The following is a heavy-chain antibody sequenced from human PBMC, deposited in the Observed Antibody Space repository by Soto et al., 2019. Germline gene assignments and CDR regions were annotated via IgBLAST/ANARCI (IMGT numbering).Heavy chain of an antibody. CDR2: INPNSGGT. CDR3: ARVFPHYYDSSGYYQPDDAFDI. CDR1: GYTFTGYY. D-gene: IGHD3-22*01. J-gene: IGHJ3*02. Sequence: ASVKVSCKASGYTFTGYYMHWVRQAPGQGLEWMGWINPNSGGTNYAQKFQGRVTMTRDTSISTAYMELSRLRSDDTAVYYCARVFPHYYDSSGYYQPDDAFDIWGQGTMDTVSS. V-gene: IGHV1-2*02.